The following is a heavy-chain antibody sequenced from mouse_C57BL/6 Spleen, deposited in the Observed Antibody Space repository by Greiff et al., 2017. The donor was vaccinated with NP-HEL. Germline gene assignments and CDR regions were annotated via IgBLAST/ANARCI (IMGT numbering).Heavy chain of an antibody. CDR2: ISSGGDYI. CDR3: TREGGTEDYYAMDY. V-gene: IGHV5-9-1*02. J-gene: IGHJ4*01. Sequence: EVQGVESGEGLVKPGGSLKLSCAASGFTFSSYAMSWVRQTPEKRLEWVAYISSGGDYIYYADTVKGRFTISRDNARNTLYLQMSSLKSEDTAMYYCTREGGTEDYYAMDYWGQGTSVTVSS. D-gene: IGHD4-1*01. CDR1: GFTFSSYA.